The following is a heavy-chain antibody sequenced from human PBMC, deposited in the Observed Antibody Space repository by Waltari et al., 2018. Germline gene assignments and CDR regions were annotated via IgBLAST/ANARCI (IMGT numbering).Heavy chain of an antibody. J-gene: IGHJ5*02. D-gene: IGHD6-13*01. CDR1: GDSISSSY. Sequence: QVQLQESGPGLVRPSETLSLTCTVYGDSISSSYWSWIRQPAGKGLEWIGRIHLNGGTDYNPSLKSRVALSLDTSKNQFSLKLSSVTPADTAVYYCARGPHISAEIYFDPWGQGTLVTVSS. CDR2: IHLNGGT. CDR3: ARGPHISAEIYFDP. V-gene: IGHV4-4*07.